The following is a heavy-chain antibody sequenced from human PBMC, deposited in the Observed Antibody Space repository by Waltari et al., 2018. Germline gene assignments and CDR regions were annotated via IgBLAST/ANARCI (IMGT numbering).Heavy chain of an antibody. CDR3: ATYIGASVGTAAFDV. D-gene: IGHD5-12*01. Sequence: QLQLQESGPGLVQPSETLSLPCSVPGDSITSNRHYWGWIRQPPGQGLEWIGTLSYSGTTYISPSLKSRVTLSRDTSRNQLSLELGSVTATDTAMYYCATYIGASVGTAAFDVWGQGTMVNVSS. CDR1: GDSITSNRHY. V-gene: IGHV4-39*01. J-gene: IGHJ3*01. CDR2: LSYSGTT.